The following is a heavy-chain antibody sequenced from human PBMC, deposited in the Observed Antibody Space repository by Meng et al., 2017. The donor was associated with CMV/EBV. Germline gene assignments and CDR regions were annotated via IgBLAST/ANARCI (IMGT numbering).Heavy chain of an antibody. CDR1: GFSLSNARMG. J-gene: IGHJ5*02. CDR3: ARISGWGWLDP. Sequence: SGPTLVTPTETVTLTCTVSGFSLSNARMGVSWIRQPPGKALEWLAHIFSNDEKSYSTTLKSRHTISKDTSKSQVVLTMTNMDPVDTATDYCARISGWGWLDPWGQGTLVTVSS. V-gene: IGHV2-26*01. D-gene: IGHD1-14*01. CDR2: IFSNDEK.